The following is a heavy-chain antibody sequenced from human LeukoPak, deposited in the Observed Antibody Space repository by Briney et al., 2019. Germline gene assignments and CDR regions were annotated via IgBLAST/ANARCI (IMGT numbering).Heavy chain of an antibody. V-gene: IGHV1-8*01. CDR1: GYTFTSYD. CDR3: ARGRYYDFWSGYSYNWFDP. J-gene: IGHJ5*02. CDR2: MNPNSGNT. D-gene: IGHD3-3*01. Sequence: AASVTASCKASGYTFTSYDINWVRQATGQGLEWMGCMNPNSGNTGYAQKFQGRVTMTRNTSISTAYMELSSLRSEDTAAYYCARGRYYDFWSGYSYNWFDPWGQGTLVTVSS.